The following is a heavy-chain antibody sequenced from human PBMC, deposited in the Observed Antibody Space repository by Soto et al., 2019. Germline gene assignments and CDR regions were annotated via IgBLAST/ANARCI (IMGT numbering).Heavy chain of an antibody. CDR1: GFTFSNHE. CDR3: ARAVRVVIWWLDP. J-gene: IGHJ5*02. Sequence: PGGSLGLSCAGSGFTFSNHEMNWFRQAPGKWLEWVSYINSDGSVIWYAESVKGRFSTSRDNAKNSLFLHMISLRAEDTAVYYCARAVRVVIWWLDPGGQGILVTVSS. V-gene: IGHV3-48*03. D-gene: IGHD3-10*01. CDR2: INSDGSVI.